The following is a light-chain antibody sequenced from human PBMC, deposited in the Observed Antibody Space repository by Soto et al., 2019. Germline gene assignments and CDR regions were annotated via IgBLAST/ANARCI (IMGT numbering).Light chain of an antibody. J-gene: IGKJ1*01. Sequence: EIVLTQSPDTLSVSPGERATLSCRASQSISRTLAWYQHKPGQAPRLLIHDASTRATGVPARFSGSGSGTEFTLTISSLQAEDFAIYYCQHYNNWPPWTFGQGTKVDIK. CDR3: QHYNNWPPWT. V-gene: IGKV3-15*01. CDR2: DAS. CDR1: QSISRT.